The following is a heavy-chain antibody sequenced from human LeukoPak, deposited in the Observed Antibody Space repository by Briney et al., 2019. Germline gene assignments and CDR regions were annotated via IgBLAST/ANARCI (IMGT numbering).Heavy chain of an antibody. CDR2: ISSSGSTI. J-gene: IGHJ4*02. Sequence: GGSLRLSCAASGFTFSSYAMSWVRQAPGKGLEWVSYISSSGSTIYYADSVKGRFTISRDNAKNSLYLQMNSLRAEDTAVYYCARAAYYYDSSGYYAHWGQGTLVTVSS. V-gene: IGHV3-48*04. D-gene: IGHD3-22*01. CDR3: ARAAYYYDSSGYYAH. CDR1: GFTFSSYA.